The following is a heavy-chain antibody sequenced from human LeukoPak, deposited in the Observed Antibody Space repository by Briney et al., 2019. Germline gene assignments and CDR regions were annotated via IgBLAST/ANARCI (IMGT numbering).Heavy chain of an antibody. CDR3: ARSIVVVIDY. D-gene: IGHD3-22*01. J-gene: IGHJ4*02. CDR1: GGSFSGYY. CDR2: INHSGST. V-gene: IGHV4-34*01. Sequence: SETLSLTCAVYGGSFSGYYWSWIRQPPGKGLEWIGEINHSGSTNYNPSLKSRVTISVDTSKSQFSLKLSSVTAADTAVYYCARSIVVVIDYWGQGTLVTVSS.